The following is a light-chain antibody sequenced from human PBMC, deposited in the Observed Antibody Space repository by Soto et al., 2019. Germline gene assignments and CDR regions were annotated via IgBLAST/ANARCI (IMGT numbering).Light chain of an antibody. Sequence: QSVLTQPASVSGYPGQSISISCTGTGSDVGGYNYVSWYQQQPGKAPKFMIYDVTNRPSGVSNRFSGSKSGNTASLTISGLQTEDEADYYCCSYTTSNTRQIVFGTGTKVTVL. CDR1: GSDVGGYNY. CDR2: DVT. J-gene: IGLJ1*01. CDR3: CSYTTSNTRQIV. V-gene: IGLV2-14*01.